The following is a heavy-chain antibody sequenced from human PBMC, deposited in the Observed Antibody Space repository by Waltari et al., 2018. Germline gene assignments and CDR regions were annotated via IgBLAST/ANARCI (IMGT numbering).Heavy chain of an antibody. CDR1: GGSIRSSSYY. Sequence: QLQLQESGPGLVKPSETLSLTCTVSGGSIRSSSYYWGWIRQPPGKGLDWIGSIYYSGSSYYNPSLKSRVTIYVDTSKNQFSLKLSSVTAADTAVYYCASIIDYGAYFDYWGQGALVTVSS. D-gene: IGHD4-17*01. J-gene: IGHJ4*02. CDR2: IYYSGSS. CDR3: ASIIDYGAYFDY. V-gene: IGHV4-39*01.